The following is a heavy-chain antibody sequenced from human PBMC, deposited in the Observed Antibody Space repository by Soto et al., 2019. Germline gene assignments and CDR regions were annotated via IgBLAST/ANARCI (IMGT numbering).Heavy chain of an antibody. D-gene: IGHD6-13*01. CDR1: GFTFSSYS. V-gene: IGHV3-21*01. CDR3: ARGIGSSWSYDAFDI. Sequence: VGSLRLSCAASGFTFSSYSMNWVRQAPGKGLEWVSSISSSSSYIYYADSVKGRFTISRDNAKNSLYLQMNSLRAEDTAVYYCARGIGSSWSYDAFDIWGQGTMVTVSS. CDR2: ISSSSSYI. J-gene: IGHJ3*02.